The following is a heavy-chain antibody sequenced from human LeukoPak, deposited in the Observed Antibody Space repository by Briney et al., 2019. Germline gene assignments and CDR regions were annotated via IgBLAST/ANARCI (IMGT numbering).Heavy chain of an antibody. D-gene: IGHD6-13*01. Sequence: SETLSLTCTVSGGSISSYYWSWIRQPPGKVLEWIGYIYYRGSTNYNASLKSRVTISVDTSKNQFSLKLRSVTAADTAVYYCARWVAASSIDYWGQGTLVTVSS. CDR2: IYYRGST. V-gene: IGHV4-59*08. CDR1: GGSISSYY. CDR3: ARWVAASSIDY. J-gene: IGHJ4*02.